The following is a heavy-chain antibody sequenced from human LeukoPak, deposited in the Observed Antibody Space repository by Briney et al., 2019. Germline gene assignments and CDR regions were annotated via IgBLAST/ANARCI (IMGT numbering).Heavy chain of an antibody. D-gene: IGHD3-3*01. J-gene: IGHJ4*02. V-gene: IGHV1-18*01. CDR1: GYTFTSYG. CDR2: ISAYNGNT. CDR3: ARDSHAFWSGYYPFDY. Sequence: GASVKVSCKASGYTFTSYGISWVRQAPGQGLEWMGWISAYNGNTNYAQKLQGRVTMTTDTSTSTAYMELRSLRSDDTAVYYCARDSHAFWSGYYPFDYWGQGTLVTVSS.